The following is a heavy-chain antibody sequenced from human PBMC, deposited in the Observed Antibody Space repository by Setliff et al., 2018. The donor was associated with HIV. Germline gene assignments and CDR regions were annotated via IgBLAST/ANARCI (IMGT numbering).Heavy chain of an antibody. CDR3: SRAAYDEVDWLDP. Sequence: PSETLSLTCAVSSESIVSYYWNWIRQTPGRGLEWIGYIHTSGRTKYNPSLKSRLTILLDTSKKQFSLRLTSVTAADTAVYYCSRAAYDEVDWLDPWGQGTLVTVSS. V-gene: IGHV4-4*08. CDR2: IHTSGRT. J-gene: IGHJ5*02. D-gene: IGHD1-1*01. CDR1: SESIVSYY.